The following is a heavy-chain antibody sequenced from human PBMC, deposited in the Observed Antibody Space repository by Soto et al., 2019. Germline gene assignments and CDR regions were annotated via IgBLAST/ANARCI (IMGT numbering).Heavy chain of an antibody. Sequence: ASVKVSCKASGYTFTTYTIHWVRQAPGQRLEWMGWINAGNGNTKYSQKFQGRVTITRDTSASTAYMELSSLRSEDTAVYYCARSGGIAAAATFVYWGQGTLVTVS. CDR1: GYTFTTYT. CDR3: ARSGGIAAAATFVY. V-gene: IGHV1-3*01. J-gene: IGHJ4*02. CDR2: INAGNGNT. D-gene: IGHD6-13*01.